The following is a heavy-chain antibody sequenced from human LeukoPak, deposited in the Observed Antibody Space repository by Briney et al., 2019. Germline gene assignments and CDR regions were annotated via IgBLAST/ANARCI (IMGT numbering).Heavy chain of an antibody. V-gene: IGHV3-30*02. J-gene: IGHJ4*02. D-gene: IGHD2-15*01. CDR2: IRYDGSNK. Sequence: PGGSLRLSCAASGFTFSSYGMHWVRQAPGKGLEWVAFIRYDGSNKYYADSVKGRFTTSRDNSKNTLYLQMNSLRAEDTAVYYRAKDNAYCSGGSCYSDFDYWGQGTLVTVSS. CDR3: AKDNAYCSGGSCYSDFDY. CDR1: GFTFSSYG.